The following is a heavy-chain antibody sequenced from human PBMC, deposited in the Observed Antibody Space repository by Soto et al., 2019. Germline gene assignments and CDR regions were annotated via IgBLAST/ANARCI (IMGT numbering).Heavy chain of an antibody. V-gene: IGHV1-18*01. CDR2: ISAYNGNT. D-gene: IGHD2-2*01. J-gene: IGHJ6*02. CDR1: GYTFTSYG. CDR3: ARDVLVVRYCSSTSCYDGRYYYGMDV. Sequence: ASVKVSCKASGYTFTSYGISWVRQAPGQGLEWMGWISAYNGNTNYAQKLQGRVTMTTDTSTSTAYMELRSLRSDDTAVYYCARDVLVVRYCSSTSCYDGRYYYGMDVWGQGTTVTVSS.